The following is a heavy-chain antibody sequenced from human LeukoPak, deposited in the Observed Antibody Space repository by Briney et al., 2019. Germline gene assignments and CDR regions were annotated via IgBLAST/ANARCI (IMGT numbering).Heavy chain of an antibody. V-gene: IGHV7-4-1*02. J-gene: IGHJ5*02. CDR1: GYTFTSYA. CDR3: AREVGSGGRDNWFDP. D-gene: IGHD2-15*01. Sequence: ASVKVSCKASGYTFTSYAMSWVRQAPGQGLEWMGWINTNTGNPTYAQGFTGRFVFSLDTSVSTAYLQISSLKAEDTAVYYCAREVGSGGRDNWFDPWGQGTLVTVSS. CDR2: INTNTGNP.